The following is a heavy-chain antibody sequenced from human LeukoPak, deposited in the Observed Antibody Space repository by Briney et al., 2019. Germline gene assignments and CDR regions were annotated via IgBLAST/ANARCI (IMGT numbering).Heavy chain of an antibody. V-gene: IGHV4-34*01. CDR1: GGSFSGYY. CDR2: INHSGST. Sequence: SETLSLTCAVYGGSFSGYYWSWIRQPPGKGLEWIGEINHSGSTNYNPSLKSRVTISVDTSKNQFSLKLSSVTAADTAVYYCARGRELWSRTRYGMDVWGQGTTVTVSS. J-gene: IGHJ6*02. D-gene: IGHD3-10*01. CDR3: ARGRELWSRTRYGMDV.